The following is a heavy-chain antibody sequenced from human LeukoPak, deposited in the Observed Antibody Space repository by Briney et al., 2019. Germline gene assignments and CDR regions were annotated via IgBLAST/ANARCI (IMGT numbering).Heavy chain of an antibody. D-gene: IGHD1-26*01. CDR3: ARDLGSGSYSVFDY. Sequence: GGSLRLSCAASGFTFSSYGMHWVRQAPGKGLEWVAVIWYDGSNKYYADSVKGRFTISRDNSKNTLYLQMNSLRVEDTAVYYCARDLGSGSYSVFDYWGQGTLVTVSS. J-gene: IGHJ4*02. CDR1: GFTFSSYG. CDR2: IWYDGSNK. V-gene: IGHV3-33*01.